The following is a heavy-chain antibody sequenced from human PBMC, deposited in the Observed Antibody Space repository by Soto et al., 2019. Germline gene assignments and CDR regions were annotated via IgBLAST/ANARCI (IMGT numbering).Heavy chain of an antibody. CDR1: GISVSTSDYY. V-gene: IGHV4-39*01. Sequence: SETLSLTCTVSGISVSTSDYYWGWVRQPPGKGLDWIGNIYYSGSTFYNPSLRSRVTLSVDTPKNQFSLRLNSVTAADTAVYFCAGFVVPASRNSDFDYWGQGTLVTVSS. CDR2: IYYSGST. CDR3: AGFVVPASRNSDFDY. J-gene: IGHJ4*02. D-gene: IGHD2-15*01.